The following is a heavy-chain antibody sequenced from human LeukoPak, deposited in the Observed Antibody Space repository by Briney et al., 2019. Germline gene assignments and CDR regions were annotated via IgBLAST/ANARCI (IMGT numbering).Heavy chain of an antibody. V-gene: IGHV3-23*01. J-gene: IGHJ4*02. CDR2: INGSGGST. CDR3: AKRGHGGAFGCSFDY. Sequence: PGGSLRLSCAASGFTFSSYAMSWVRQAPGKGLEWVSAINGSGGSTYYADSVKGRFTISRDNSKNTLYLQMNSLRAEDTAVYYCAKRGHGGAFGCSFDYWGQGTLVTVSS. CDR1: GFTFSSYA. D-gene: IGHD3-9*01.